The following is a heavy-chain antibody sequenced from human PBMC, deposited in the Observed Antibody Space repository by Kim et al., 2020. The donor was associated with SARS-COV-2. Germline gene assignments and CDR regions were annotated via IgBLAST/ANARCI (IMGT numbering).Heavy chain of an antibody. J-gene: IGHJ1*01. CDR2: INHSGST. Sequence: SETLSLTCAVYGGSFSGYYWSWIRQPPGKGLEWIGEINHSGSTNYNPSLKSRVTISVDTSKNQFSLKLSSVTAADTAVYYCARRTSSTSSRQAPEYFQHWGQGTLVTVSS. V-gene: IGHV4-34*01. CDR1: GGSFSGYY. D-gene: IGHD2-2*01. CDR3: ARRTSSTSSRQAPEYFQH.